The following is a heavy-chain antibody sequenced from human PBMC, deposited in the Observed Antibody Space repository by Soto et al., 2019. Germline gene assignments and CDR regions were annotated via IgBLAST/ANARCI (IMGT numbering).Heavy chain of an antibody. D-gene: IGHD1-26*01. J-gene: IGHJ4*02. Sequence: ETLSLTCTVSGGSISSYYWSWIRQPPGKGLEWIGYIYYSGSTNYNPSLKSRVTISVDTSKNQFSLRLSSVTAADTAVYYCASHLGATRGPFDFWGQGTLVTVSS. CDR2: IYYSGST. CDR1: GGSISSYY. V-gene: IGHV4-59*12. CDR3: ASHLGATRGPFDF.